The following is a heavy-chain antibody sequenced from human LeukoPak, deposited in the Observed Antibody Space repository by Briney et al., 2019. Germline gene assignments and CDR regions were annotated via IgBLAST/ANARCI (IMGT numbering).Heavy chain of an antibody. Sequence: SETLSLTCTVSGGSISSGSYYWSWIRQPAGKGLEWIGRIYTSGSTNYNPSLKSRVTISVDTSKNQFSLKLSSVTAADTAVYYCASTVRGVANWFDPWGQGTLVTVSS. CDR1: GGSISSGSYY. J-gene: IGHJ5*02. V-gene: IGHV4-61*02. CDR3: ASTVRGVANWFDP. CDR2: IYTSGST. D-gene: IGHD3-10*01.